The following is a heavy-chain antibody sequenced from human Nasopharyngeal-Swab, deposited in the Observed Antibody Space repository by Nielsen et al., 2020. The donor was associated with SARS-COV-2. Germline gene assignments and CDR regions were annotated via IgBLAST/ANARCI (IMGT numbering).Heavy chain of an antibody. Sequence: GESLKISCAASSFTFNSYWMSWVRQAPGKGLEWVASIKQDGSEKYYVDSVKGRFTISRDNAKKSLSLQMNSLRAEDTAVYYCARGGWYFDLWGRGTLVAVSS. V-gene: IGHV3-7*01. CDR2: IKQDGSEK. CDR3: ARGGWYFDL. CDR1: SFTFNSYW. J-gene: IGHJ2*01.